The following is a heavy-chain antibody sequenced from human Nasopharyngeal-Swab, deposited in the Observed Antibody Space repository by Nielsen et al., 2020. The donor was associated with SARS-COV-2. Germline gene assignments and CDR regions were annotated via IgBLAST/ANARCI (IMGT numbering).Heavy chain of an antibody. V-gene: IGHV4-31*02. CDR2: IYYSGST. D-gene: IGHD6-19*01. Sequence: RQAPGKGLEWIGYIYYSGSTYYNPSLKSRVTISVDTSKNQFSLKLSSVTAADTAVYYCARDLRYSSGWSPGRYFDLWGRGTPVTVSS. CDR3: ARDLRYSSGWSPGRYFDL. J-gene: IGHJ2*01.